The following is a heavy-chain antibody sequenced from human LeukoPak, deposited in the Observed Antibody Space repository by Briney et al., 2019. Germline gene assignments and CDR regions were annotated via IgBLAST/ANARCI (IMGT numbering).Heavy chain of an antibody. J-gene: IGHJ5*02. Sequence: GASVKVSCTSSGYTFTGYYKHWVRQAPGQGLEWMGGIIPNSGRTNYTQTFKGRVTMSRDTSISPAYMGLSRLPAADTAVYYCAKKLRAYTGNPLPWGQGTLVTVSS. CDR1: GYTFTGYY. V-gene: IGHV1-2*02. D-gene: IGHD1-26*01. CDR2: IIPNSGRT. CDR3: AKKLRAYTGNPLP.